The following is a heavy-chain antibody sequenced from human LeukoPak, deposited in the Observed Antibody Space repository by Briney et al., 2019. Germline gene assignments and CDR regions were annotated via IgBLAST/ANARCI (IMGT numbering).Heavy chain of an antibody. CDR1: GYMFTDYY. Sequence: ASVKVSCKASGYMFTDYYMHWVRQAPGQGLEWMGWINPNSGGTNYAQKFQGRVTMTRDTSISTAYMELSRLRFDDTAVYYCARGVTKDFQHWGQGTLVTVSS. V-gene: IGHV1-2*02. D-gene: IGHD4-17*01. J-gene: IGHJ1*01. CDR2: INPNSGGT. CDR3: ARGVTKDFQH.